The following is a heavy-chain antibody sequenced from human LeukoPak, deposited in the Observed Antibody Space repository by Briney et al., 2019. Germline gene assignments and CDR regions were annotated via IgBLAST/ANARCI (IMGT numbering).Heavy chain of an antibody. CDR2: ISSSSSTI. J-gene: IGHJ4*02. V-gene: IGHV3-48*01. CDR1: GFTFSSYS. D-gene: IGHD3-10*01. Sequence: PGGSLRLSCAASGFTFSSYSMKWVRQAPGKGLEWVSYISSSSSTIYYADSVKGRFTISRDNAKNSLYLQMNSLRAEDTAVYYCATVPDVTYYYGSGSYYDWGQGTLVTVSS. CDR3: ATVPDVTYYYGSGSYYD.